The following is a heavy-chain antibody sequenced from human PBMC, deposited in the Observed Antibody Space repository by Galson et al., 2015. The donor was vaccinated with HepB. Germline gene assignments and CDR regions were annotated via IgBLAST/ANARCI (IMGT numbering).Heavy chain of an antibody. D-gene: IGHD6-13*01. V-gene: IGHV1-2*06. Sequence: SVKVSCKASGYTFTGYYLHWVRQGPGQGLEWMGRINPNGGGTIYAQKFQGRVTMTRDTSTSTAYMDLSRLTSDDTAVYYCARLGSSSWRDYFDYWGQGTLVTVSS. CDR2: INPNGGGT. CDR3: ARLGSSSWRDYFDY. CDR1: GYTFTGYY. J-gene: IGHJ4*02.